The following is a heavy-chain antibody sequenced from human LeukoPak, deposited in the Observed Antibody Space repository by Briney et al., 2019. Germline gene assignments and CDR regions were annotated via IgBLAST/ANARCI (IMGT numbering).Heavy chain of an antibody. D-gene: IGHD3-3*01. CDR3: ARAPDDYDFWSGPFDY. J-gene: IGHJ4*02. Sequence: ASVKVSCKASGYTFTNYGISWVRQAPGQGLEWMGWISAYSGNTNYAQYLQGRVTMTTDTSTSTAYMELRSLRSDDTAVYYCARAPDDYDFWSGPFDYWGRGTLVTVSS. V-gene: IGHV1-18*01. CDR2: ISAYSGNT. CDR1: GYTFTNYG.